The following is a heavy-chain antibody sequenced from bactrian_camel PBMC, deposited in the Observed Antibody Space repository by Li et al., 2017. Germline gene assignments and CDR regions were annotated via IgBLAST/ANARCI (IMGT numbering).Heavy chain of an antibody. CDR2: LDSDGTT. J-gene: IGHJ4*01. CDR3: AADKSYGGWQKGIYRY. Sequence: VQLVESGGGSVETGGSLRLSCAASGDTHTSLCMSWFRQAPGKEREGVAYLDSDGTTTYPASVKGRFTISRDNAKSTVDLEMSNLKPEDTGVYYCAADKSYGGWQKGIYRYWGQGTQVTV. CDR1: GDTHTSLC. V-gene: IGHV3S53*01. D-gene: IGHD2*01.